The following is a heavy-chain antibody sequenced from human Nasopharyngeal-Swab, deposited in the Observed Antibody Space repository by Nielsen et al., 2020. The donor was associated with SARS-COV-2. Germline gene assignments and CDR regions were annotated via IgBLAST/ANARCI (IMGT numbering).Heavy chain of an antibody. Sequence: ASVKVSCKASGYTFTSYDINWVRQAPGQGLEWMGRINPNSGGTNYAQKFQGRVTMTRDTSISTAYMELSSLRSEDTAVYYCARDEYCSGGSCRGWFDPWGQGTLVTVSS. CDR2: INPNSGGT. CDR1: GYTFTSYD. J-gene: IGHJ5*02. CDR3: ARDEYCSGGSCRGWFDP. D-gene: IGHD2-15*01. V-gene: IGHV1-2*06.